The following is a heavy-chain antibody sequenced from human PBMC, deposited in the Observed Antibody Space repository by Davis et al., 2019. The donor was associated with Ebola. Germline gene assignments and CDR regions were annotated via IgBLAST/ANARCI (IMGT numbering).Heavy chain of an antibody. J-gene: IGHJ6*04. CDR2: INPSGGST. D-gene: IGHD2-15*01. V-gene: IGHV1-46*01. CDR3: ARDGGYCSGGSCYSRYYGMDV. CDR1: GYTFTSYY. Sequence: ASVKVSCKASGYTFTSYYMHWVRQAPGQGLEWMGIINPSGGSTSYAQKFQGRVTMTRDTSTSTVYMELSSLRSEDTAVYYCARDGGYCSGGSCYSRYYGMDVWGKGTTVTVSS.